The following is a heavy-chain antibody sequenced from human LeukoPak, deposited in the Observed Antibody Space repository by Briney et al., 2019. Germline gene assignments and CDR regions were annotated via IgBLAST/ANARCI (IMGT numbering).Heavy chain of an antibody. D-gene: IGHD3-3*01. J-gene: IGHJ4*02. CDR1: GFTFSGYG. V-gene: IGHV3-48*01. CDR3: ARVGRFLEGLSYDFDY. Sequence: GGSLRLSCAASGFTFSGYGMNWVRQAPGKGLEWDSYISSSGSHIYYADSVRGRFTISRDNAQNSLYLHLNSLRVEDTAVYYCARVGRFLEGLSYDFDYWGQGTLVTVSS. CDR2: ISSSGSHI.